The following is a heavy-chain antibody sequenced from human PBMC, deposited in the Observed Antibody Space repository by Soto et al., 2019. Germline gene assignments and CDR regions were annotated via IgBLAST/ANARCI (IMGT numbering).Heavy chain of an antibody. CDR2: ISSSGSTI. Sequence: GGSLRLSCAASGFTFSSYEMNWVRQAPGKGLEWVSYISSSGSTIYYADSVKGRFTISRDNAKNSLYLQMNSLRAEDTAVYYCARVDGFWSGYYAFDIRGQGTMVTVSS. CDR3: ARVDGFWSGYYAFDI. V-gene: IGHV3-48*03. D-gene: IGHD3-3*01. CDR1: GFTFSSYE. J-gene: IGHJ3*02.